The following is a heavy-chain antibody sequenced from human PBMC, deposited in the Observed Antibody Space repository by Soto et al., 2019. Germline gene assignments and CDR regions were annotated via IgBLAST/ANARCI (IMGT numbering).Heavy chain of an antibody. J-gene: IGHJ4*02. Sequence: QVPLVQSGAEVKKPGSSVKVSCKASGGTFSSYAISWVRQAPGQGLEWMGGIIPIFGTANYAQKFQGRVTITADESTSTAYMELSSLRSEDTAVYYCARGYCSSTSCYTSFDYWGQGTLVTVSS. CDR2: IIPIFGTA. V-gene: IGHV1-69*01. D-gene: IGHD2-2*02. CDR1: GGTFSSYA. CDR3: ARGYCSSTSCYTSFDY.